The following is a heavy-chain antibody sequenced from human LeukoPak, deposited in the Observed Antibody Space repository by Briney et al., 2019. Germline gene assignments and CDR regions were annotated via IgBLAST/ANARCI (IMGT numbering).Heavy chain of an antibody. V-gene: IGHV4-59*01. CDR2: IYYSGSS. CDR1: GASLSGYY. J-gene: IGHJ6*02. D-gene: IGHD3-9*01. Sequence: SETLSLTCAVYGASLSGYYWTWIRQPPGKGLEWIGYIYYSGSSKYNPSLKSRVTISVDTSRNEFSLRLSSVTAADTAVYYCARHSFDYDLLTGNPDYYHGMDVWGQGTTVTVSS. CDR3: ARHSFDYDLLTGNPDYYHGMDV.